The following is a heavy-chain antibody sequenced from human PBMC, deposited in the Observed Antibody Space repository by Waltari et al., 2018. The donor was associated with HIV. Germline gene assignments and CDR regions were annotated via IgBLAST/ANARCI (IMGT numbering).Heavy chain of an antibody. Sequence: QVQLQESGPGLVKPSETLSLTCLVSGGSISSSYWSWIRPPPGKGLEWIAYIYYSGSINYNPSFNSRVTVSVDTSKNQFSLKLTSVTAADSAVYYCARGPWTPRDNSFSFDSWGQGTLVTVSS. CDR3: ARGPWTPRDNSFSFDS. D-gene: IGHD1-20*01. CDR2: IYYSGSI. CDR1: GGSISSSY. V-gene: IGHV4-59*01. J-gene: IGHJ4*02.